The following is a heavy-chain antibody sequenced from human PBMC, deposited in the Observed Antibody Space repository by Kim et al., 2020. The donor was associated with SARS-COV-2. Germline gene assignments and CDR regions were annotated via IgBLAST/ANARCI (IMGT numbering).Heavy chain of an antibody. D-gene: IGHD5-12*01. CDR3: AKDGYKAYYYYGMDV. J-gene: IGHJ6*02. CDR2: ISWNSGSI. Sequence: GGSLRLSCAASGFTFDDYAMHWVRQAPGKGLEWVSGISWNSGSIGYADSVKGRFTISRDNAKNSLYLQMNSLRAEDTALYYCAKDGYKAYYYYGMDVWG. CDR1: GFTFDDYA. V-gene: IGHV3-9*01.